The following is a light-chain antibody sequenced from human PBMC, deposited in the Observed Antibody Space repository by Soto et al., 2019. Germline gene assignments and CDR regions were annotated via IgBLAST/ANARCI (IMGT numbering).Light chain of an antibody. CDR1: QTIGRSY. CDR2: STS. Sequence: EIVLTQSPGTLSLSPGETATLSCRASQTIGRSYLAWYQQKPGQAPRLLIFSTSTRATGIPERFSGGGSGTDFTLSISRLEPEDFAVYYCQQYASSPLLTFGGGTKVEIK. J-gene: IGKJ4*01. CDR3: QQYASSPLLT. V-gene: IGKV3-20*01.